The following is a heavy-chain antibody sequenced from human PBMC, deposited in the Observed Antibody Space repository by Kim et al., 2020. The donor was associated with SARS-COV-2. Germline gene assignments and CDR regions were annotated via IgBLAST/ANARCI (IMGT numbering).Heavy chain of an antibody. J-gene: IGHJ4*02. D-gene: IGHD4-4*01. CDR3: ARGPNYSPFDY. V-gene: IGHV3-48*03. Sequence: IYDADSERGHFTISRDNDKNSLFLKMNSLRAEDTAVYYCARGPNYSPFDYWGQGTLVTVSS. CDR2: I.